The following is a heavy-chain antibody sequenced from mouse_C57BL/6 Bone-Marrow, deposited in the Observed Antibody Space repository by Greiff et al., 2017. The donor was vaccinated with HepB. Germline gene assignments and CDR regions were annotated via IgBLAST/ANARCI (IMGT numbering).Heavy chain of an antibody. V-gene: IGHV1-82*01. D-gene: IGHD1-2*01. CDR2: IYPGDGDT. Sequence: VQLQQSGPELVKPGASVKISCKASGYAFSSSWMNWVKQRPGKGLEWIGRIYPGDGDTNYNGKFKGKATLTADKSSSTAYMQLSSLTSEDSAVYFCAKLLRPRAMDYWGQGTSVTVSS. CDR1: GYAFSSSW. CDR3: AKLLRPRAMDY. J-gene: IGHJ4*01.